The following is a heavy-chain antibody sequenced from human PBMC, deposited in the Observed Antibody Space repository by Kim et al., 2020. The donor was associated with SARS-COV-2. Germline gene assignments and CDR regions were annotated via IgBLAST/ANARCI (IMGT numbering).Heavy chain of an antibody. CDR1: GLTFGDYA. V-gene: IGHV3-49*04. D-gene: IGHD3-22*01. CDR2: IRSKRYGETT. CDR3: TSGPYYYDSAAYYHDY. J-gene: IGHJ4*02. Sequence: GGSLRLSCTPSGLTFGDYAMSWVRQAPGKGLEWVAFIRSKRYGETTEYAASVKGRFTISRDDSTRIAYLQMNGLKTEDTAVYYCTSGPYYYDSAAYYHDYWGQGTRVTVSS.